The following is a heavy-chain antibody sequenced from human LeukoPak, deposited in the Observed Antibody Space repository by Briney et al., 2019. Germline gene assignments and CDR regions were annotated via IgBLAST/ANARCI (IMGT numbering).Heavy chain of an antibody. CDR1: GYTFTGYY. J-gene: IGHJ4*02. CDR3: ARAATYYDSSQTFDY. CDR2: FNPSGGST. V-gene: IGHV1-46*01. Sequence: ASVNVSCKASGYTFTGYYMHWVRQAPGQGLEWMGIFNPSGGSTSYAQKFQGRVTMTRDTSTSTVYMELSSLRSEDTAVYYCARAATYYDSSQTFDYWGQGTLVTVSS. D-gene: IGHD3-22*01.